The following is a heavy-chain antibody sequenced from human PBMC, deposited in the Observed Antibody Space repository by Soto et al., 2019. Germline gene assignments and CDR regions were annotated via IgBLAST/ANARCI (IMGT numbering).Heavy chain of an antibody. CDR3: GRYSGGTVVNSWWYFDL. D-gene: IGHD2-15*01. Sequence: GESLKICCKGLGYSFTSYWIGWVRQRPGEGVGWMGISYPGDSDHRCRPSFQGQDTISADKSISPAYLQWSTLKASDSAMYYCGRYSGGTVVNSWWYFDLWGRGTLVTVSS. CDR1: GYSFTSYW. V-gene: IGHV5-51*01. CDR2: SYPGDSDH. J-gene: IGHJ2*01.